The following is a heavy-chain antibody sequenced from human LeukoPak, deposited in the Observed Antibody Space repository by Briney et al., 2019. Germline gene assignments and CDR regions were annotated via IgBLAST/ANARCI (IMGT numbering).Heavy chain of an antibody. J-gene: IGHJ6*03. D-gene: IGHD7-27*01. CDR3: ARQNNWGGYYMDV. V-gene: IGHV4-61*10. Sequence: PSQTLSLTCTVSGGSISSGNYYWSWIRQPAGKGLEWIGYIYYSGSTNYNPSLKSRVTISVDTSKNQFSLKLSSVTAADTAVYYCARQNNWGGYYMDVWGKGTTVTVSS. CDR1: GGSISSGNYY. CDR2: IYYSGST.